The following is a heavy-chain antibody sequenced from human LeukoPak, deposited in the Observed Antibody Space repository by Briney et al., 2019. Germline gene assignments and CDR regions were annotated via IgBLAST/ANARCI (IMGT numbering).Heavy chain of an antibody. V-gene: IGHV3-21*01. J-gene: IGHJ4*02. CDR3: ASLSSGSLPDY. Sequence: GGSLRLSCAASGLTFSSYSMNWVRQAPGKGLEWVSSISSSSYIYYADSVKGRFTISRDNAKNSLYLQMNSLRAEDTAVYYCASLSSGSLPDYWGQGTLVTVSS. D-gene: IGHD3-22*01. CDR1: GLTFSSYS. CDR2: ISSSSYI.